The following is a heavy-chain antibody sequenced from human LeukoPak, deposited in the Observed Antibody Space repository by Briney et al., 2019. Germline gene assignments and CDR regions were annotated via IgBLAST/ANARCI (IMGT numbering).Heavy chain of an antibody. CDR2: INEDGSGK. J-gene: IGHJ1*01. D-gene: IGHD6-13*01. V-gene: IGHV3-7*03. Sequence: GGSLRLSCAASGFTFSSHWMTWVRQAPGKGLEWVANINEDGSGKYYVDSVKGRFTISRDDSKNTLDFQMNSLRAEDTAVYYCARVWYSSSWSRAEYFQHWGQGTLVTVSS. CDR1: GFTFSSHW. CDR3: ARVWYSSSWSRAEYFQH.